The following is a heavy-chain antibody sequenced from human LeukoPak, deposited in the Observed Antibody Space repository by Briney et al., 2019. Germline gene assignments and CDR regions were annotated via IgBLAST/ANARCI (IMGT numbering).Heavy chain of an antibody. Sequence: GASVKVSRKASGYTFTGYYIHWVRQAPGQGLEWMGWINPNIGGTNYAQKFQGRVTMTRDTSTSTAYMELSSLRSDDTAVYYCAREGPLRLPYFDPWGQGTLVTVSS. V-gene: IGHV1-2*02. J-gene: IGHJ5*02. CDR3: AREGPLRLPYFDP. CDR2: INPNIGGT. D-gene: IGHD5/OR15-5a*01. CDR1: GYTFTGYY.